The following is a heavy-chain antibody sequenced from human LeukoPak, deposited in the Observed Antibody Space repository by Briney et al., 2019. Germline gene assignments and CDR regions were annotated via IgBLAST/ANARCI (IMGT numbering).Heavy chain of an antibody. CDR2: IRFDGSNK. CDR3: AKGNCGGDCYTYYYFYMDV. Sequence: GGSLRLSCAASGFTFSSYGMHWVRQAPGKGLEWVAFIRFDGSNKYYADSVKGRFTISRDNSKLYLQMNGLRAGDTAVYYCAKGNCGGDCYTYYYFYMDVWGKGTTVTVSS. J-gene: IGHJ6*03. D-gene: IGHD2-21*02. V-gene: IGHV3-30*02. CDR1: GFTFSSYG.